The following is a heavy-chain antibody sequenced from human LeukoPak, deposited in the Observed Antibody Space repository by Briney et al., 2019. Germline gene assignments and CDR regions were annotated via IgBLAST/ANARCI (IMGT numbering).Heavy chain of an antibody. J-gene: IGHJ4*02. Sequence: PGGSLRLSCATSGFAFRNNAMHWVRQAPGKGLEWVAAISDDGRSKNYADSVKGRFTISRDNSKNTLYLQMNSLRPEDTAVYYCASTYNYDSSGYYPLDYWGQGTLVTVSS. CDR2: ISDDGRSK. CDR3: ASTYNYDSSGYYPLDY. D-gene: IGHD3-22*01. CDR1: GFAFRNNA. V-gene: IGHV3-30*04.